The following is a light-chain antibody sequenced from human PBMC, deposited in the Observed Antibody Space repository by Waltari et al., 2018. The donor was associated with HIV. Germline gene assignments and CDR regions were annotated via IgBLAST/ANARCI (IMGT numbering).Light chain of an antibody. CDR1: RSNIGGNY. V-gene: IGLV1-47*01. CDR2: RCD. J-gene: IGLJ3*02. Sequence: QSVLTQPPSASGTPGQSVSISCSGSRSNIGGNYVYWYQHLHGTTPKVVIYRCDPRPSGVPDRFAVSNSGTSASLAISGLLSEDEAHDYCASWDDNLSGWVFGGGTKLTVL. CDR3: ASWDDNLSGWV.